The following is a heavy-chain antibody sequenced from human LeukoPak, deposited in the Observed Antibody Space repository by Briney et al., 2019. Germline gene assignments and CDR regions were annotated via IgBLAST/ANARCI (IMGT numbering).Heavy chain of an antibody. Sequence: SQTLSLTSTVSGGAISGGGYYRSWIRQPPGKGLGWTGYIYHSVSTYYNPSLNSRGTISVDRSKNQFPLKLSSVTAADTAVYYCGGGASGVRGSTYSLDYWGQGTLVTVSS. J-gene: IGHJ4*02. D-gene: IGHD3-10*02. CDR2: IYHSVST. V-gene: IGHV4-30-2*01. CDR3: GGGASGVRGSTYSLDY. CDR1: GGAISGGGYY.